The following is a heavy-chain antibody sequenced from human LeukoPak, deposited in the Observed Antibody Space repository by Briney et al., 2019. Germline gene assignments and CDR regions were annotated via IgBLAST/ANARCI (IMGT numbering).Heavy chain of an antibody. Sequence: GGSLRLSCAASGFAFSSYGMSWVRQAPGKGLEWVSDISSGGGSTYYADSVKGRFTISRDNSKNTLYLQMNSLRAEDTAVYYCAKVSRSSGLDWGQGTRVTVSS. CDR2: ISSGGGST. J-gene: IGHJ4*02. CDR3: AKVSRSSGLD. D-gene: IGHD6-19*01. V-gene: IGHV3-23*01. CDR1: GFAFSSYG.